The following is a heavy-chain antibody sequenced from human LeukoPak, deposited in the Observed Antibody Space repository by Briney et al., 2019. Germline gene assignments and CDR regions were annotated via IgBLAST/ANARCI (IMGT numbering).Heavy chain of an antibody. V-gene: IGHV3-30*02. D-gene: IGHD3-22*01. CDR1: GFTFNSYG. CDR2: IRFDGSNN. J-gene: IGHJ6*03. CDR3: AKDGGGYYPYYYYYMDI. Sequence: GGSLRLSCAASGFTFNSYGIDSVRQAPGKGLEWAAFIRFDGSNNYYADSVKGRFTISRDNSKNTLYMQMNSLRAEDTAVYYCAKDGGGYYPYYYYYMDIWGKGTTVTISS.